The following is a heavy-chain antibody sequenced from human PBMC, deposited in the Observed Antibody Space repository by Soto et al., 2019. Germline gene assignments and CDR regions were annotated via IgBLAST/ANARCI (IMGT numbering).Heavy chain of an antibody. V-gene: IGHV4-34*01. CDR3: ARGGLYRYYYYGMDV. D-gene: IGHD2-2*02. CDR1: GVSFRGYY. J-gene: IGHJ6*02. Sequence: SETLSLTCAVYGVSFRGYYWSWIRQPPGKGLEWIGEINHSGSTNYNPSLKSRVTISVDTSKNQFSLKLSSVTAADTAVYYCARGGLYRYYYYGMDVWGQGTTVTVSS. CDR2: INHSGST.